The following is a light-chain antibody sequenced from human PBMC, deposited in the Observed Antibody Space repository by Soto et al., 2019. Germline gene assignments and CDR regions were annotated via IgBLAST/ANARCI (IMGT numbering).Light chain of an antibody. CDR2: DAS. CDR3: QQRGNWPWT. V-gene: IGKV3-11*01. CDR1: QSVSSY. J-gene: IGKJ1*01. Sequence: EIVLTQSPATLSLSPGERATLSCRASQSVSSYLAWYQQKPGQAPRLLIYDASNRATGIPARFSGSGSGTDFPLTISSQEPEDFAVYYCQQRGNWPWTFGQGTKVEIK.